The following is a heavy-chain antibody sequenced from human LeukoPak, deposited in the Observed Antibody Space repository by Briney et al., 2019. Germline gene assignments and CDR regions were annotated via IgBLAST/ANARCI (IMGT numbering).Heavy chain of an antibody. J-gene: IGHJ6*03. CDR2: IYYSGST. D-gene: IGHD2-2*01. V-gene: IGHV4-59*01. CDR1: GGSTSSYY. Sequence: SETLSLTCTVSGGSTSSYYWSWIRQPPGKGLEWIGYIYYSGSTNYNPSLKSRVTISVDTSKNQFSLKLSSVTAADTAVYYCARQQYQLGASGYYYNMDVWGKGTTVTVSS. CDR3: ARQQYQLGASGYYYNMDV.